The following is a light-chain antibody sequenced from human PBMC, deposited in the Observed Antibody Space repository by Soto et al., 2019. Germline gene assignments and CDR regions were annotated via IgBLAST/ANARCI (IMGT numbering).Light chain of an antibody. J-gene: IGKJ1*01. Sequence: DIQMTQSPSSLSASVGDSVTITCRASQNISNFLAWYQQKPGKVPNLLIYTASTWQSGVPSRFSRSGSRTDFTLAICRLKPEVVATYFCQKYNSAPQTFGQGTKVQIK. V-gene: IGKV1-27*01. CDR3: QKYNSAPQT. CDR1: QNISNF. CDR2: TAS.